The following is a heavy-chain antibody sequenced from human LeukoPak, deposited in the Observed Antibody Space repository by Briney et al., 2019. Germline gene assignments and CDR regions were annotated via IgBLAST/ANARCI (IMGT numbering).Heavy chain of an antibody. D-gene: IGHD2-2*01. Sequence: GGSLRLSCAASGFTFNTYTMNWVRQAPGKGLEWVSVIYSGGSTYYADSVKGRFTISRDNSKNTLYLQMNSLRAEDTAVYYCARDSRSASAFDIWGQGTMVTVSS. CDR1: GFTFNTYT. CDR3: ARDSRSASAFDI. J-gene: IGHJ3*02. CDR2: IYSGGST. V-gene: IGHV3-53*01.